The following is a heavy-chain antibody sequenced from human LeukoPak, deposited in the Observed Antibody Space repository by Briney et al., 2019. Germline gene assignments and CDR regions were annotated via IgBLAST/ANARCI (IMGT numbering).Heavy chain of an antibody. CDR3: ARQATSGWCFDC. CDR2: IYSGGST. D-gene: IGHD6-19*01. CDR1: GLTVSSNY. V-gene: IGHV3-66*04. Sequence: PGGSLRLSCAASGLTVSSNYMSCVRQAPGKGLEWVSVIYSGGSTYYADSVKGRFTISRDNSKNTLYLQMNRLRAEDTAVYYCARQATSGWCFDCWGQGTLVTVSS. J-gene: IGHJ4*02.